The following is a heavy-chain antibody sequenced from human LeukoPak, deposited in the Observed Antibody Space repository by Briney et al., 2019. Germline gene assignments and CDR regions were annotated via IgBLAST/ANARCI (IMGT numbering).Heavy chain of an antibody. Sequence: SETXXLXCAVYGGSFSGYYWSWIRQPPGKGLEXIGEINHSGSTNYNPSLKSRVTISVDTSKNQFSLKLSSVTAADTAVYYCARDRYSGYDGFGAFDIWGQGTMVTVSS. D-gene: IGHD5-12*01. CDR2: INHSGST. J-gene: IGHJ3*02. V-gene: IGHV4-34*01. CDR1: GGSFSGYY. CDR3: ARDRYSGYDGFGAFDI.